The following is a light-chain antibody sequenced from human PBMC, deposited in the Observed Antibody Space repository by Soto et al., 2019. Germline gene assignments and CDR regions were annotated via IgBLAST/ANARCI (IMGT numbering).Light chain of an antibody. CDR1: QGISNY. CDR2: AAS. Sequence: DIQMTQSQSSLSASVGDRVNITCRASQGISNYLAWYQQKPGKVPKLLIYAASTLQSGVPSRFSGSGSGTDFTLTISSLQPEDVATYYCQKYNSAPRTFGQGTKVDIK. V-gene: IGKV1-27*01. CDR3: QKYNSAPRT. J-gene: IGKJ1*01.